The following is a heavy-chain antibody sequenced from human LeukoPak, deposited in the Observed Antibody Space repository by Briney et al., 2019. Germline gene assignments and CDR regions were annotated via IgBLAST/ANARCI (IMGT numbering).Heavy chain of an antibody. CDR3: SRDPRNNDY. V-gene: IGHV3-9*01. CDR2: ISWNSGSI. CDR1: GFTFDDYA. Sequence: PGGSLRLSCAASGFTFDDYAMHWVRQAPGKGLEWVSGISWNSGSIVYADSVKGRFTISRDNAKNSLYLHMNSLTVEDTAVYYCSRDPRNNDYWGQGTLVTISS. J-gene: IGHJ4*02.